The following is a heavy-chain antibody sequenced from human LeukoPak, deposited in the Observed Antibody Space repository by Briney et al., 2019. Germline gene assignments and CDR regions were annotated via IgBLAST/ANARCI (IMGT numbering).Heavy chain of an antibody. V-gene: IGHV3-30*02. CDR1: GFTFSSYG. CDR2: IRSDGSNE. J-gene: IGHJ6*03. CDR3: IKGSSFHMDV. Sequence: PGGSLRLSCVASGFTFSSYGIHWVRQAPGKGLEWVSFIRSDGSNEFYADSVKGRFTISRDNSKDTLYLEMNSLRAEDTAVYYCIKGSSFHMDVWGKGTTVTISS.